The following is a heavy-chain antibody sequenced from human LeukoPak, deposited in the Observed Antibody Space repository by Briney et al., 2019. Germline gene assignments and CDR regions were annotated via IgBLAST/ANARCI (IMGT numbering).Heavy chain of an antibody. D-gene: IGHD3-16*01. Sequence: LQTLSLTCTVSGGSISSGGYYWSWIRQHPGDGLEWIGYIYYSGSTYYNPSLKSRVTISIDTSKNHFSLKLSSVTAADTAVYYCARAGGFFSPFGYWGQGTLVTVSS. CDR2: IYYSGST. V-gene: IGHV4-31*02. J-gene: IGHJ4*02. CDR3: ARAGGFFSPFGY. CDR1: GGSISSGGYY.